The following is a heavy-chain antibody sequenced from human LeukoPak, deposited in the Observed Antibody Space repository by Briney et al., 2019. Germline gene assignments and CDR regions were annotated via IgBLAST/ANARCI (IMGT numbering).Heavy chain of an antibody. Sequence: ASVKVSCKASGGTFSSYAISWVRQAPGQGLEWMGGIIPIFGTANYAQKFQGRVAITADESTSTAYMELSNLRSEDTAVYYCARGPVEMATITGLSYYYYMDVWGKGTTVTISS. V-gene: IGHV1-69*13. D-gene: IGHD5-24*01. CDR2: IIPIFGTA. CDR1: GGTFSSYA. J-gene: IGHJ6*03. CDR3: ARGPVEMATITGLSYYYYMDV.